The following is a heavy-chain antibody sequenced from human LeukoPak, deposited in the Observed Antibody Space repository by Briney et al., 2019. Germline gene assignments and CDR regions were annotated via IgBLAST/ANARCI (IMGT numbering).Heavy chain of an antibody. Sequence: SMKGRFTISRDNAKNSLFLQMNNLRAEDTAVYYCARGPLVRGPDYWGQGTLVTVSS. CDR3: ARGPLVRGPDY. D-gene: IGHD3-10*02. V-gene: IGHV3-21*06. J-gene: IGHJ4*02.